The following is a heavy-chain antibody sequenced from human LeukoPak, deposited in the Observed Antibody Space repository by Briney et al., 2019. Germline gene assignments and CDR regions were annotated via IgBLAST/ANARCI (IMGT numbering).Heavy chain of an antibody. D-gene: IGHD4-23*01. V-gene: IGHV3-21*04. J-gene: IGHJ4*02. CDR2: ISSSSSYI. CDR1: GFIFSNYW. CDR3: AKGVRGWTNIDY. Sequence: GGSLRLSCAASGFIFSNYWMNWVRQAPGKGLEWVSSISSSSSYIYYADSVKGRFTISRDNSTNTLYLQMNSLRAEDTAVYYCAKGVRGWTNIDYWGQGTLVTVSS.